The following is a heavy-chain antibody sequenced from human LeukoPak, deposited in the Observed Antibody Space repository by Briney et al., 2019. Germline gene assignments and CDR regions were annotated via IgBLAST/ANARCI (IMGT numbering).Heavy chain of an antibody. Sequence: SETLSLTCAVYGGSFSGYYWSWIRQPPGKGLEWIGEINHSGSTNYNPSLKSRVTISVDTSKNQFSLKLSSVTAADTAVYYCARGGYARSFDYWGQEPWSPSPQ. CDR1: GGSFSGYY. D-gene: IGHD5-12*01. J-gene: IGHJ4*01. CDR3: ARGGYARSFDY. CDR2: INHSGST. V-gene: IGHV4-34*01.